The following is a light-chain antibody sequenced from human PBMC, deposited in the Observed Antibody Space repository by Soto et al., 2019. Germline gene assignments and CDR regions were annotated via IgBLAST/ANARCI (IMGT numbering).Light chain of an antibody. CDR1: SSDVGGYNY. CDR2: EVN. V-gene: IGLV2-8*01. J-gene: IGLJ1*01. Sequence: QSALTQPPSASGSPGQSVTISCTGTSSDVGGYNYVSWYQQHPGNVPKLMVYEVNKRPSGVPDRFSGSKSGNTASLTVSGLPAEAEADYYCTSYAGGNNVFGTGTKVTVL. CDR3: TSYAGGNNV.